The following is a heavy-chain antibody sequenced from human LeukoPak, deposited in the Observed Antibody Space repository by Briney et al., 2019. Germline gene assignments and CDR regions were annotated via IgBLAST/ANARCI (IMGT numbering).Heavy chain of an antibody. Sequence: PGGSLRLFCAASGFIFNDYTMHWIRQPPGKGLEWVSLISWNGAIIHYADSVKGRFTISRDNSKNSLYLQMNSLETEDTALYFCAQGVTSSGWDNWAKATLVAVSS. CDR2: ISWNGAII. J-gene: IGHJ4*02. V-gene: IGHV3-43*01. CDR1: GFIFNDYT. CDR3: AQGVTSSGWDN. D-gene: IGHD6-19*01.